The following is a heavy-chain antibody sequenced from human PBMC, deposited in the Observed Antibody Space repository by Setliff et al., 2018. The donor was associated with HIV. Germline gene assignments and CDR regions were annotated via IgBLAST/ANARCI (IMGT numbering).Heavy chain of an antibody. Sequence: PSETLSLTCTVSGDSFNSGTYYWSWIRQPAGKGLEWIGRIYASGRANYSPSLKSRVTISLATSKNQFSLNLTSMTAADTAVDYGARGGEYPNWFFDLWGRGTLVTVSS. CDR2: IYASGRA. CDR3: ARGGEYPNWFFDL. D-gene: IGHD3-16*01. J-gene: IGHJ2*01. CDR1: GDSFNSGTYY. V-gene: IGHV4-61*02.